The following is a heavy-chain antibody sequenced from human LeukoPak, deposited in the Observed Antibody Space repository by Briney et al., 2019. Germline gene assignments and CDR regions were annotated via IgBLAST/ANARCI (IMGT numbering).Heavy chain of an antibody. J-gene: IGHJ4*02. CDR3: ARDERGYSYGYGYYFDY. D-gene: IGHD5-18*01. CDR2: IIPIFGTA. Sequence: SVKVSCKASGGTFSSYAISWVRQARGQGLEWMGRIIPIFGTANYAQKFQGRVTITTDESTSTAYMELSSLRSEDTAVYYCARDERGYSYGYGYYFDYWGQGTLVTVSS. V-gene: IGHV1-69*05. CDR1: GGTFSSYA.